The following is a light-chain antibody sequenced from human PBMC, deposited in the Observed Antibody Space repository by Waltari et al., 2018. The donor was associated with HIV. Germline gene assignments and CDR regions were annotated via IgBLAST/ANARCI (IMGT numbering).Light chain of an antibody. V-gene: IGKV4-1*01. Sequence: DIVMSQSPDSLAVSLGERATINCKSSQSVLYISNNKNYLAWYQQKPGQPPKLLIYWAATRESGVPDRFSCSGSGPDFTLTISSLQAEDVAVYYCQQYYSFPLTFGGGTKVEIK. J-gene: IGKJ4*01. CDR3: QQYYSFPLT. CDR1: QSVLYISNNKNY. CDR2: WAA.